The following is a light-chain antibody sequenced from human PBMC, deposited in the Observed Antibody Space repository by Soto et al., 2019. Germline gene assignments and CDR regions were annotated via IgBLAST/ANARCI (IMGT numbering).Light chain of an antibody. CDR2: GAS. J-gene: IGKJ5*01. Sequence: IVLTQSPATLSLSPWERATLSCRASQSISSTYLAWYQQKPGQAPRLLIYGASSRATGIPDRFSGSGSGTDFTLTISRLEPEDFAVYYCQQYVNSPITFGQGTRLEIK. CDR1: QSISSTY. V-gene: IGKV3-20*01. CDR3: QQYVNSPIT.